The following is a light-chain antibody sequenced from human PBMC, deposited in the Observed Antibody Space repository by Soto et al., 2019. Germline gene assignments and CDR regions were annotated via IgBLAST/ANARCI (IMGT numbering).Light chain of an antibody. CDR2: VVS. J-gene: IGLJ3*02. CDR3: SSYTTSSTRV. V-gene: IGLV2-14*01. Sequence: QSVLTQPASGSGSPGQSITISCTGTSSDVGGYKFVSWYQQHPGKAPKLMIYVVSNRPSRVSNRFSGSKSGNTASLTISGLQAEDEVDYYSSSYTTSSTRVFGGGTKLTVL. CDR1: SSDVGGYKF.